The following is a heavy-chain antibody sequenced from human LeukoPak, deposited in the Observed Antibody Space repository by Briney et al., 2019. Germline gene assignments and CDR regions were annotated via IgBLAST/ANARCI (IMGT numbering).Heavy chain of an antibody. CDR1: GYTFTSYG. D-gene: IGHD2-2*01. CDR2: ISAYNGNT. Sequence: ASVKVSCKASGYTFTSYGISWVRQAPGQGLEWMGWISAYNGNTNYAQKLQGRVTMTTDTSTSTAYMEPRSLRSDDTAVYYCARAQLPYYYYGMDVWGQGTTVTVSS. V-gene: IGHV1-18*01. J-gene: IGHJ6*02. CDR3: ARAQLPYYYYGMDV.